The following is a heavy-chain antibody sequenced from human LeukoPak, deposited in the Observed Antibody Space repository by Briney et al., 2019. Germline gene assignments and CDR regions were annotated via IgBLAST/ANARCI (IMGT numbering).Heavy chain of an antibody. D-gene: IGHD3-3*01. CDR2: LSGSGAGT. J-gene: IGHJ4*02. V-gene: IGHV3-23*01. CDR3: AKAELGVNTFFDY. Sequence: GGSLRLSCAASGFTFSDYALGWVRQAPGRGLEWVATLSGSGAGTYYSDSVQGRFTISRDNSKRTLFLQMNSLRAEDTAFYYCAKAELGVNTFFDYWGQGTLVTVSS. CDR1: GFTFSDYA.